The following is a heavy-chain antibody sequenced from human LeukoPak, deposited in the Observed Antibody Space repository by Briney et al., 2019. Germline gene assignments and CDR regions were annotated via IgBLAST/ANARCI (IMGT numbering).Heavy chain of an antibody. Sequence: GESLKISCKGSGYSFTSYWIGWVRPMPGKGLEWMGIIYPGDSDTRYSPSFQGQVTISADKSISTAYLQWSSLKASDTAMYYCARANLLLWFGELLFHDAFDIWGQGTMVTVSS. CDR1: GYSFTSYW. CDR3: ARANLLLWFGELLFHDAFDI. J-gene: IGHJ3*02. V-gene: IGHV5-51*01. CDR2: IYPGDSDT. D-gene: IGHD3-10*01.